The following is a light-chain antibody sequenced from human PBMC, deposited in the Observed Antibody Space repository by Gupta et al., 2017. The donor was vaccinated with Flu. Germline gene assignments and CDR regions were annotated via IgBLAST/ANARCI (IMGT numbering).Light chain of an antibody. CDR1: TGAVTSGHY. CDR3: LLTYDGPWV. Sequence: QAVVTQEPSLTVSPGGTVTLTCGSSTGAVTSGHYPYWFQQKPGQAPRTLIYDTNTKHSWTPARFSGSLLGGKAALTLSGAQPEDEADYYCLLTYDGPWVFGGGTKLTVL. J-gene: IGLJ3*02. V-gene: IGLV7-46*01. CDR2: DTN.